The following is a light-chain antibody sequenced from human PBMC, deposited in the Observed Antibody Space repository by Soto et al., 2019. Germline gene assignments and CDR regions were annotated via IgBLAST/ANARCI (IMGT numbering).Light chain of an antibody. CDR1: QSVSSY. V-gene: IGKV3-11*01. CDR3: QQRSNWPLPFT. J-gene: IGKJ3*01. CDR2: DAS. Sequence: EIVLTQSPATLSLSPGERATLSCRASQSVSSYLAWYQQKPGQAPRLLIYDASNRATGIPARFRGSGSGTDFTRTISSLEPEDFAVYYCQQRSNWPLPFTFGPGTKVDIK.